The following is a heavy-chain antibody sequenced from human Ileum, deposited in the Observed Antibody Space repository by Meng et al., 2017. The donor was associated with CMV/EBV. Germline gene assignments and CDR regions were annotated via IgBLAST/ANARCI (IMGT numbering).Heavy chain of an antibody. CDR1: GFTFSSYW. CDR3: ARGSSGYGNFDY. CDR2: ISGDGSNT. Sequence: CAASGFTFSSYWMHWVRQAQGKGLVWLSRISGDGSNTNYADSVKGRFTISRDNAKNTLYLEVDSLRAEDTALYYCARGSSGYGNFDYWGQGNLVTVSS. V-gene: IGHV3-74*01. D-gene: IGHD5-12*01. J-gene: IGHJ4*02.